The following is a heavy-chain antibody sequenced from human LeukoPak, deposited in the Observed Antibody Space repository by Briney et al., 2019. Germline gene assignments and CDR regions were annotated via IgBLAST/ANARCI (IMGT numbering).Heavy chain of an antibody. D-gene: IGHD2/OR15-2a*01. Sequence: GRSLRLSCAASGFTFSSYTMNWVRQAPGKGLEWVSSISSSSSYIYYADSVKGRFTISRDNAKNSLYLQMNSLRAEDTAVYYCANRISPGYWGQGTLVTVSS. J-gene: IGHJ4*02. V-gene: IGHV3-21*01. CDR3: ANRISPGY. CDR1: GFTFSSYT. CDR2: ISSSSSYI.